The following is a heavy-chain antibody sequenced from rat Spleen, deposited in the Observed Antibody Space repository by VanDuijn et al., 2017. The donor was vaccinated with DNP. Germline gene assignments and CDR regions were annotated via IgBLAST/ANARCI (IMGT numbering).Heavy chain of an antibody. CDR3: ATLTIAA. CDR1: GFTFSDYN. Sequence: EVQLVESGGGLVQPGRSLKLSCAASGFTFSDYNMAWVRQAPKKGLEWVATIIYDGSRTYYRDSVKGRFTISRNNAKSTLYLQMDSLRSEDTATYYCATLTIAAWGQGVMVTVSS. J-gene: IGHJ2*01. CDR2: IIYDGSRT. V-gene: IGHV5S10*01. D-gene: IGHD1-2*01.